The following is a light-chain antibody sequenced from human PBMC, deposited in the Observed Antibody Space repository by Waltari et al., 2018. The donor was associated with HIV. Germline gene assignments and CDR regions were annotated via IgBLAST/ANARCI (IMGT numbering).Light chain of an antibody. J-gene: IGLJ1*01. CDR1: SSDVGSYNL. Sequence: QSALTQPASVSGSPGQSITISCTGTSSDVGSYNLVSWYQQHPGKAPKLMIYEVNKRPSGVSMRVSGSKSGNTASLTISGLQAEDEADYYCCSYAGSPYVFGTGTKVTVL. CDR2: EVN. CDR3: CSYAGSPYV. V-gene: IGLV2-23*02.